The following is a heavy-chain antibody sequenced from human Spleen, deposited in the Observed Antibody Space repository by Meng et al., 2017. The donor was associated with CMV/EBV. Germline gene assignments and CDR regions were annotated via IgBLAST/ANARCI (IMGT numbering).Heavy chain of an antibody. CDR3: AKDLGPVRPTRAPAGALDS. D-gene: IGHD6-25*01. V-gene: IGHV3-33*06. CDR1: FSNYA. J-gene: IGHJ4*02. Sequence: FSNYAMHWVRQAPGKGLEWVAVIWGDGNNKYYADSVKGRFTISRDNSKNTVYLQVNTLRVDDTAMYFCAKDLGPVRPTRAPAGALDSWGQGTLVTVSS. CDR2: IWGDGNNK.